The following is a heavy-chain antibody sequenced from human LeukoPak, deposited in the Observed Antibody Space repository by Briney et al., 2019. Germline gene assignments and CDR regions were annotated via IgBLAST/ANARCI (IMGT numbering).Heavy chain of an antibody. CDR2: ISAYNGNT. D-gene: IGHD3-22*01. CDR3: ARDMYYYDSSRYSPGDY. CDR1: GYIFTSYG. J-gene: IGHJ4*02. Sequence: ASVKVSCKASGYIFTSYGISRVRQAPGQGLEWMGWISAYNGNTNYAQKFQGRVTMTTDTSTSTAYVELRSLRSDDTAVYYCARDMYYYDSSRYSPGDYWGQGTLVTVSS. V-gene: IGHV1-18*01.